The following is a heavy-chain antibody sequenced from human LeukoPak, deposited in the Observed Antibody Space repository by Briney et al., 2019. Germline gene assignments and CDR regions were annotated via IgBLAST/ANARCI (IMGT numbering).Heavy chain of an antibody. J-gene: IGHJ5*02. CDR3: ARDKTAAGTGWFDP. CDR1: GSTFSSYS. D-gene: IGHD6-13*01. Sequence: GGSLRLSCAAPGSTFSSYSMNWVRQSPGKGLEWVSSISSSSIYIYYADSLKGRFTISRENAKNSLYLQMNSLRAEDTAVYYCARDKTAAGTGWFDPWGQGTLVTVSS. CDR2: ISSSSIYI. V-gene: IGHV3-21*01.